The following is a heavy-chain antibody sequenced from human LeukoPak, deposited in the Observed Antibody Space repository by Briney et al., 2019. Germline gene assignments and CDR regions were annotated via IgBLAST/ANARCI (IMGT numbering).Heavy chain of an antibody. Sequence: GGSLRLSCAASGFTFDDYAMHWVRQAPGKGLEWVSGISWNSGSIGYADSVKGRFTISRDNAKNSLYLQMNSLRAEDTALYYCAKGSITMIVVEYYFDYWGQGTLVTVSS. CDR3: AKGSITMIVVEYYFDY. CDR1: GFTFDDYA. CDR2: ISWNSGSI. D-gene: IGHD3-22*01. V-gene: IGHV3-9*01. J-gene: IGHJ4*02.